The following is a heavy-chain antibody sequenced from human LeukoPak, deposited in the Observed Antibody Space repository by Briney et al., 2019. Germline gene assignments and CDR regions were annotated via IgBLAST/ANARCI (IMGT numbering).Heavy chain of an antibody. CDR2: INGDGSHT. Sequence: PGGSLRLSCAASGFIFSTYWMHWVRLPPGKGPVWVSHINGDGSHTVYADSVKGRFTISRDSAKNTLYLQMNFLMPEDTAVYYCAREITFGGVIVPDYWGQGSLVTVSS. V-gene: IGHV3-74*01. CDR3: AREITFGGVIVPDY. CDR1: GFIFSTYW. D-gene: IGHD3-16*02. J-gene: IGHJ4*02.